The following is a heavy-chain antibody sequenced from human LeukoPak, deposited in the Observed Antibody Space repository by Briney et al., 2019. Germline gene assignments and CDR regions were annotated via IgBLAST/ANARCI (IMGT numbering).Heavy chain of an antibody. CDR3: AKGGRAVVSAFDY. D-gene: IGHD2-21*01. CDR1: GFIFSSYG. J-gene: IGHJ4*02. CDR2: IWYDGSDK. V-gene: IGHV3-33*06. Sequence: GGSLRLSCAASGFIFSSYGMHWVRQAPGQGLEWVAVIWYDGSDKYYADSVKGRFTISRDNSKNTLYLQMNSLRAEDTAVYYCAKGGRAVVSAFDYWGQGTLVTVSS.